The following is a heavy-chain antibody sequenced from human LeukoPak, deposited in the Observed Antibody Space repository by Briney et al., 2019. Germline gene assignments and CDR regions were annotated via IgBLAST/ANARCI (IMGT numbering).Heavy chain of an antibody. D-gene: IGHD3-10*01. J-gene: IGHJ4*02. V-gene: IGHV2-26*01. CDR1: GFSLSSSTMG. CDR2: IFSNGEK. Sequence: ESGPTLVNATETLTLTCTVSGFSLSSSTMGVSWIRQPPGKALEWLAHIFSNGEKSYNTSLKSRVAISKDTSKSQVVLTMTNMDPADTATYYCTRFMVRGVRFDYWGLGTLVTVSS. CDR3: TRFMVRGVRFDY.